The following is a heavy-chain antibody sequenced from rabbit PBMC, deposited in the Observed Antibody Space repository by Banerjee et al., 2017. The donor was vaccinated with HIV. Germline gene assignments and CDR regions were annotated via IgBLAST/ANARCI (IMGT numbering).Heavy chain of an antibody. CDR2: IYAGSSGST. J-gene: IGHJ3*01. D-gene: IGHD2-1*01. V-gene: IGHV1S45*01. Sequence: QEQLKESGGDLVKPGASLTLTCTASGFSFSSSYYMCWVRQAPGKGLEWIACIYAGSSGSTYYASWAKGRFTISKTSSTTVTLQMTSLTAADTATYFCARGASDDYWGYRLWGQGTLVTVS. CDR3: ARGASDDYWGYRL. CDR1: GFSFSSSYY.